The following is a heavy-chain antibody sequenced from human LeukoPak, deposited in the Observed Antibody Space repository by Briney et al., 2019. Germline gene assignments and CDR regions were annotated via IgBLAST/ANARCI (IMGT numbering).Heavy chain of an antibody. D-gene: IGHD6-13*01. J-gene: IGHJ5*02. CDR3: ARDVKQQLVLDWFDP. Sequence: SETLSLTCTVSGGSISSYYWSWIRQPPGKGLEWIGYIYYSGSTNYNPSLKSRVTISVDTSKNQFSLKLSSVTAADTAVYYCARDVKQQLVLDWFDPWGQGTLVTVSS. CDR2: IYYSGST. CDR1: GGSISSYY. V-gene: IGHV4-59*12.